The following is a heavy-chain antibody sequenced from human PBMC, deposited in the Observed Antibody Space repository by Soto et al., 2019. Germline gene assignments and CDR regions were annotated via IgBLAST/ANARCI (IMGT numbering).Heavy chain of an antibody. V-gene: IGHV3-30-3*01. CDR3: ARDTTTVTTIIDYYYYGMDV. D-gene: IGHD4-17*01. CDR1: GFTFSSYA. Sequence: HPGGSLRLSCAASGFTFSSYAMHWVRQAPGKGLEWVAVISYDGSNKYYADSVKGRFTISRDNSKNTLYLQMNSLRAEDTAVYYCARDTTTVTTIIDYYYYGMDVWGQGTTVTVSS. CDR2: ISYDGSNK. J-gene: IGHJ6*02.